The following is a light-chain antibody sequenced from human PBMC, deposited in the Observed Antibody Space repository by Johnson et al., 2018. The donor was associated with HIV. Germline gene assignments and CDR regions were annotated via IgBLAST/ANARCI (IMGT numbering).Light chain of an antibody. V-gene: IGLV1-51*01. Sequence: QSLLTQPPSVSAAPGQKVTISCSGSSSNIGNNYVSWYQQVPGTAPKLLIYDNNKRPSGIPDRFSGSKSGSSATLAITGLQTGDEGDYYCGSWDTSLSASLFRTGTKVSVL. CDR1: SSNIGNNY. CDR3: GSWDTSLSASL. J-gene: IGLJ1*01. CDR2: DNN.